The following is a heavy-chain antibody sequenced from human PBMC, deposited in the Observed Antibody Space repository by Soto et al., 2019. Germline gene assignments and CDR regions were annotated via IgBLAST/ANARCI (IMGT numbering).Heavy chain of an antibody. D-gene: IGHD4-4*01. CDR3: AKEGRTVTTGDY. J-gene: IGHJ4*02. V-gene: IGHV3-23*01. Sequence: GESLKISCAASGFTFSSYAMSWVRQAPGKGLEWVSAISGSGGSTYYADSVKGRFTISRDNSKNTLYLQMNSLRAEDTAVYYCAKEGRTVTTGDYWGQGTLVTVSS. CDR1: GFTFSSYA. CDR2: ISGSGGST.